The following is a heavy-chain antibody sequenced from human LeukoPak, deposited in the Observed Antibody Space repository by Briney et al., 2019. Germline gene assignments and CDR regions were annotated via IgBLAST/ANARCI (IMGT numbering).Heavy chain of an antibody. CDR1: GFTFSDYY. V-gene: IGHV3-11*01. J-gene: IGHJ4*02. CDR3: AKDSDYDFWSGYCFDY. D-gene: IGHD3-3*01. CDR2: ISSSGSTI. Sequence: GGSLRLSCAASGFTFSDYYMSWIRQAPGKGLEWVSYISSSGSTIYYADSVKGRFTISRDNAKNSLYLQMNSLRAEDTAVYYCAKDSDYDFWSGYCFDYWGQGTLVTVSS.